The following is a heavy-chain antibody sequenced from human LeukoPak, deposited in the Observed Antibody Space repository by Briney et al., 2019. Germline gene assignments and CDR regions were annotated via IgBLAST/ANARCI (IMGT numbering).Heavy chain of an antibody. CDR1: GFTFSYYT. Sequence: GGSLRLSCAASGFTFSYYTMHWVRQAPGKGLEWVAFISYDGSNNDYADSVKGRFTISRDNSKKTLYLQMNTLRAEDTAVYYCARLILFMSADAFDIWGQGTMVTVSS. D-gene: IGHD2-21*01. J-gene: IGHJ3*02. CDR2: ISYDGSNN. CDR3: ARLILFMSADAFDI. V-gene: IGHV3-30-3*01.